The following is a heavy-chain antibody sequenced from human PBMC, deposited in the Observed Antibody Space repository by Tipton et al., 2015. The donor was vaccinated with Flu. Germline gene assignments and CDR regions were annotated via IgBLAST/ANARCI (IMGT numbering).Heavy chain of an antibody. Sequence: GLVKPSETLSLTCSVSGGSVNSYYWSWIRQPAGKGLEWIGRIYMGGRTNYNPSLKSRVTMSLDLFKNQISLRLSSVTAADTAVYYCARRDYSNYVSEPKNWFDSWGQGALVIVSS. CDR1: GGSVNSYY. J-gene: IGHJ5*01. CDR3: ARRDYSNYVSEPKNWFDS. D-gene: IGHD4-11*01. V-gene: IGHV4-4*07. CDR2: IYMGGRT.